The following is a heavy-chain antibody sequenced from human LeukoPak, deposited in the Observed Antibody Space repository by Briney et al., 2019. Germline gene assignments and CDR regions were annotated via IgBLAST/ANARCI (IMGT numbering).Heavy chain of an antibody. CDR2: IYYSGST. CDR1: GGSISSGGYY. CDR3: ARDRDGSGYSGFDY. J-gene: IGHJ4*02. V-gene: IGHV4-31*03. Sequence: SETLSLTCNVSGGSISSGGYYWSWIRQHPGKGPEWIGYIYYSGSTYYNPSLKSRVTISVDTSKNQFSLNLTSVTGADTAIYYCARDRDGSGYSGFDYWGQGTLVTVSS. D-gene: IGHD5-12*01.